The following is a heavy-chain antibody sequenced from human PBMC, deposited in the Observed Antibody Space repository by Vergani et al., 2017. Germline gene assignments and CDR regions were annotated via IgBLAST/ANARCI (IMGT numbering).Heavy chain of an antibody. V-gene: IGHV4-30-4*01. J-gene: IGHJ6*03. CDR1: GGSISSGDYY. CDR2: IYYSGST. Sequence: QVQLQESGPGLVKPSQTLSLTCTVSGGSISSGDYYWSWIREPPGKGLELIGYIYYSGSTYYNPSLKSRVTISVDTSKNQFSLKLSYVTAADTAVYYCARGSYCSSTSCHSFSYYYYMDVWGKGTTVTVSS. CDR3: ARGSYCSSTSCHSFSYYYYMDV. D-gene: IGHD2-2*01.